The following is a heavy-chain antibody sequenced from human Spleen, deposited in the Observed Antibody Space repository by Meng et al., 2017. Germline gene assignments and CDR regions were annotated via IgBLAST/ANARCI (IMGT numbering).Heavy chain of an antibody. V-gene: IGHV3-30*04. CDR2: ISYDGSNK. CDR3: ARERGGAYYFGSGSSRGNYYYYGMDV. D-gene: IGHD3-10*01. Sequence: GESLKISCAASGFTFSSYAMHWVRQAPGKGLEWVAVISYDGSNKYYADSVKGRFTISRDNAKNSLYLQMNNVRAEDTAVYYCARERGGAYYFGSGSSRGNYYYYGMDVWGQGTTVTVSS. J-gene: IGHJ6*02. CDR1: GFTFSSYA.